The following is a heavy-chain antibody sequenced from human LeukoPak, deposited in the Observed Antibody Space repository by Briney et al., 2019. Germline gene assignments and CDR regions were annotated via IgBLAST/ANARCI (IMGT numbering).Heavy chain of an antibody. D-gene: IGHD2-8*01. CDR3: ARGGGRAVLMVYATRPNWFDP. Sequence: SETLSLTCAVYGGSFSGYYWSWIRQPQGKGLEWIGEINHSGSTNYNPSLKSRVTISVDTSKNQFSLKLSSVTAADTAVYYCARGGGRAVLMVYATRPNWFDPWGQGTLVTVSS. V-gene: IGHV4-34*01. CDR2: INHSGST. CDR1: GGSFSGYY. J-gene: IGHJ5*02.